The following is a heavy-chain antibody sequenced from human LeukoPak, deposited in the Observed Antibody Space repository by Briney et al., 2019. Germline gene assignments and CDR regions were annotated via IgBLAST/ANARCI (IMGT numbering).Heavy chain of an antibody. CDR3: ARDDRGVMLDY. D-gene: IGHD3-10*01. Sequence: GGPLRLSCAASGFTFSSYEMNWVRQAPGKGLEWVSYISSSGSTIYYADSVKGRFTISRDNAKNSLYLQMNSLRAEDTAVYYCARDDRGVMLDYWGQGTLVTVSS. J-gene: IGHJ4*02. CDR2: ISSSGSTI. CDR1: GFTFSSYE. V-gene: IGHV3-48*03.